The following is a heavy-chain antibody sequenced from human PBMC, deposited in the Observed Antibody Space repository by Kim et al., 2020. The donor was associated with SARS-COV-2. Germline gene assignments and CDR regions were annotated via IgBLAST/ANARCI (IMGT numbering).Heavy chain of an antibody. CDR2: INPNSGGT. Sequence: ASVKFSCKASGYTFSDYYIHWVRQAPGQGLEWMGRINPNSGGTNYAQKFQDRVTMTTDTSITTAYMELSRVTYDDTAVYYCATQACGSNRCANWFDPWGQGTLVTVSS. D-gene: IGHD2-2*01. V-gene: IGHV1-2*06. CDR1: GYTFSDYY. CDR3: ATQACGSNRCANWFDP. J-gene: IGHJ5*02.